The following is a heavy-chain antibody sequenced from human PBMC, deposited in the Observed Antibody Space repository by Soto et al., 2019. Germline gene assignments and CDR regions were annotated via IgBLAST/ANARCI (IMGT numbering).Heavy chain of an antibody. J-gene: IGHJ6*02. Sequence: ESLKISCKGSGYSYTSYWISWVRQMPWKGLEWMGRIDPSDSYTNYSPSFQGHVTISADKSISTAYLQWSSLKASDTAMYYCARAFVVVPAAIDYYYGMDVWGQGTTVTVSS. D-gene: IGHD2-2*02. CDR2: IDPSDSYT. V-gene: IGHV5-10-1*01. CDR3: ARAFVVVPAAIDYYYGMDV. CDR1: GYSYTSYW.